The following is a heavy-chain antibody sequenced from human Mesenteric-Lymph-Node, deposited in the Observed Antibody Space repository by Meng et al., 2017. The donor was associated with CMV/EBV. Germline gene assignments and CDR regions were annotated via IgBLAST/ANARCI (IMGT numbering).Heavy chain of an antibody. V-gene: IGHV3-30*18. D-gene: IGHD7-27*01. CDR2: ISYDGTNE. CDR1: GFTFSSYW. CDR3: AKGERLGNFDY. Sequence: GESLKISCAASGFTFSSYWMSWVRQAPGKGLEWVAVISYDGTNEYYADSVKGRFTISRDDSKNTLYLQMNSLRAADTAVYYCAKGERLGNFDYWGQGTLVTVSS. J-gene: IGHJ4*02.